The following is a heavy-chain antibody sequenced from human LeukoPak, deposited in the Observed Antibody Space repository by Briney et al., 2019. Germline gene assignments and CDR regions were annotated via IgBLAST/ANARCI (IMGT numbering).Heavy chain of an antibody. V-gene: IGHV3-74*01. J-gene: IGHJ5*02. CDR1: GFTFSSYE. CDR3: ARESGYHGSGFDP. CDR2: IRTDGSST. D-gene: IGHD3-10*01. Sequence: QSGGSLRLSCAASGFTFSSYEMNWVRHAPGKGLVWVSRIRTDGSSTSYADSVKGRFTISRDNAKNTLYLQMNSLRAEDTAVYYCARESGYHGSGFDPWGQGTLVTVSS.